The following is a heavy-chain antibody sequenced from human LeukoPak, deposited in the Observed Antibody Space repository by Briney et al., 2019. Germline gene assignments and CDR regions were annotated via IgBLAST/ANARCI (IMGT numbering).Heavy chain of an antibody. V-gene: IGHV3-7*01. J-gene: IGHJ4*02. D-gene: IGHD3-9*01. CDR2: VKEDGSDI. CDR1: GFDFNSYT. Sequence: GSLRLSCVASGFDFNSYTMSWARQAPGKGLEWVAKVKEDGSDIHYVDSVKGRFTICRDNAKNSLCLQMSSLRADDTAVYYCARGGARYLDSWGQGILVTVSS. CDR3: ARGGARYLDS.